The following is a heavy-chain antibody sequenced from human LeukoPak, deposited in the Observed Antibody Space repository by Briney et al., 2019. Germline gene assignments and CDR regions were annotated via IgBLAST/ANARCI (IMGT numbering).Heavy chain of an antibody. Sequence: SGTLSLTCGVSGGSISNTNWWTWVRQPPGKGLEWIGEVHLDGRTNYNPSLESRLTMSVDVSENQVSLKLTSVTAADTAVYYCAREGDFYRPLDYSGQGTLVTVSS. J-gene: IGHJ4*02. CDR3: AREGDFYRPLDY. V-gene: IGHV4-4*02. CDR2: VHLDGRT. CDR1: GGSISNTNW. D-gene: IGHD3-3*01.